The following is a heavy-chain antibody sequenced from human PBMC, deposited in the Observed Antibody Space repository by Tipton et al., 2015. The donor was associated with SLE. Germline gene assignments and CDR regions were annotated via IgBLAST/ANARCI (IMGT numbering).Heavy chain of an antibody. Sequence: TLSINCTVSGGSIRRAGYYWSWIRQHPGKGLEWNGYFYYTMSAYYNPSLKSRVIISLDTSKNHFSLKLSSVTAADTAVYYCARVPRTFYYDYSGHFDYWGPGTLVTVSS. D-gene: IGHD3-22*01. CDR1: GGSIRRAGYY. J-gene: IGHJ4*02. CDR3: ARVPRTFYYDYSGHFDY. CDR2: FYYTMSA. V-gene: IGHV4-31*03.